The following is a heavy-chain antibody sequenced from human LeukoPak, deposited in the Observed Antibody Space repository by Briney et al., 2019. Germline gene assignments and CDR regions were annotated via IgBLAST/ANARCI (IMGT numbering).Heavy chain of an antibody. J-gene: IGHJ4*02. Sequence: PSETLSLTCTVSGGSISSYYWSWIRQPPGKGLEWIGYIYYSGSTNYNPSLKSRVTISVDTSKNQFSLKLSSVTAADTAVYYCAREGDYDGVRDYWGQGTLVTVSS. CDR3: AREGDYDGVRDY. CDR1: GGSISSYY. CDR2: IYYSGST. V-gene: IGHV4-59*01. D-gene: IGHD4-17*01.